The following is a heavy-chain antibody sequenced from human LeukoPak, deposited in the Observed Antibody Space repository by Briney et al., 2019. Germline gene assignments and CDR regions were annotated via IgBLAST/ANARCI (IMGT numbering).Heavy chain of an antibody. CDR3: ARGRGYYYGSGSYYNPLPHGMDV. CDR1: GGSFSGYY. Sequence: SETLSLTCAVYGGSFSGYYWSWIRQPPGKGLEWIGEINHSGSTNYNPSLKSRVTISVDTSKNQFSLKLSSVTAADTAVYYCARGRGYYYGSGSYYNPLPHGMDVWGQGTTVTVSS. J-gene: IGHJ6*02. D-gene: IGHD3-10*01. CDR2: INHSGST. V-gene: IGHV4-34*01.